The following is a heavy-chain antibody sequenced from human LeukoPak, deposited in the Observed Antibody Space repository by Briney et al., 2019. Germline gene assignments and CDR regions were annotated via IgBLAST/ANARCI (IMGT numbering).Heavy chain of an antibody. CDR2: IYYSGST. D-gene: IGHD2-8*01. Sequence: SETLSLTCTVSGDSISSSSYYWGWIRQPPGKGLEWIGNIYYSGSTYYNPSLKGRVTISVDTSKNQFSLKLSSVTAADTAVYYCAFLEGYCTIGVCYYYFDYWGQGTLVTVSS. V-gene: IGHV4-39*01. CDR3: AFLEGYCTIGVCYYYFDY. CDR1: GDSISSSSYY. J-gene: IGHJ4*02.